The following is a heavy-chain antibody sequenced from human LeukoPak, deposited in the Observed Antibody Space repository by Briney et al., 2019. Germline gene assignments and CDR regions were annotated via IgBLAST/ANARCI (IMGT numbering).Heavy chain of an antibody. CDR1: GFTFSSYW. Sequence: PGGSLRLSCAASGFTFSSYWMSWVRQAPGKGLEWVANIKQDGSVKYYVDSVKGRFTISRDNANNSLYLQMNSLRAEDTAVYYCARSDFWSGYHRGYFDYWGQGTLVTVSS. D-gene: IGHD3-3*01. CDR3: ARSDFWSGYHRGYFDY. J-gene: IGHJ4*02. CDR2: IKQDGSVK. V-gene: IGHV3-7*05.